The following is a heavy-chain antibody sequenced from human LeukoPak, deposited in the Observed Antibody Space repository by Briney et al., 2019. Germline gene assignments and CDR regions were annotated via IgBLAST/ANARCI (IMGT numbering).Heavy chain of an antibody. V-gene: IGHV6-1*01. CDR1: GDSVSSNSFT. CDR3: ARRLTQYDCFDP. CDR2: TYYRSKWYN. Sequence: SQTLSLTCGISGDSVSSNSFTWNWIRQSPSRGLEWLGRTYYRSKWYNDYAVSMRSRIIISSDTSKNQFSLQLNSVTPEDTAVYYCARRLTQYDCFDPWGQGILVTVSS. J-gene: IGHJ5*02. D-gene: IGHD2-2*01.